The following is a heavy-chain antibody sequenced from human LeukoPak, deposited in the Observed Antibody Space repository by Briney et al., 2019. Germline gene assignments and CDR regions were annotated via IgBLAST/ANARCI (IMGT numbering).Heavy chain of an antibody. J-gene: IGHJ4*02. CDR1: GGSISSSSYY. CDR2: IYYSGST. D-gene: IGHD3-22*01. V-gene: IGHV4-39*02. Sequence: SETLSLTCTVSGGSISSSSYYWGWIRQPPGKGLEWIGSIYYSGSTYYNPSLKSRVTISVDTSKNQFSLKLSSVTAADTAVYYCARDRIEFGDYYDSSGYYYFDYWGQGTLVTVSS. CDR3: ARDRIEFGDYYDSSGYYYFDY.